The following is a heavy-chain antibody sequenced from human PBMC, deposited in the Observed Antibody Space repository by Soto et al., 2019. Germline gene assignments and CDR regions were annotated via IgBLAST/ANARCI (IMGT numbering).Heavy chain of an antibody. CDR3: ARDPSMVRGENWYFDL. CDR1: GFTFSSYS. D-gene: IGHD3-10*01. V-gene: IGHV3-21*01. Sequence: EAQLVESGGGLVKPGGSLRLSCAASGFTFSSYSMNWVRQAPGKGLEWVSSISSSRSYIYYADSVRGRFTISRDDAKNSLYLQMNSLRAEDTAVYYCARDPSMVRGENWYFDLWGRGTLVTVSS. CDR2: ISSSRSYI. J-gene: IGHJ2*01.